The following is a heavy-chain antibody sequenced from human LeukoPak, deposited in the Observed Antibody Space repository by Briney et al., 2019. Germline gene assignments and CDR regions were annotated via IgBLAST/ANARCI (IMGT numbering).Heavy chain of an antibody. CDR2: IYYSGST. J-gene: IGHJ6*03. Sequence: SETLSLTCTVSGGSISSYYWSWIRQPPGKGLKWIGYIYYSGSTNYNPSLKSRVTISVDTSKNQFSLKLSSVTAADTAVYYCAREKYYYYMDVWGKGTTVTISS. CDR3: AREKYYYYMDV. V-gene: IGHV4-59*12. CDR1: GGSISSYY.